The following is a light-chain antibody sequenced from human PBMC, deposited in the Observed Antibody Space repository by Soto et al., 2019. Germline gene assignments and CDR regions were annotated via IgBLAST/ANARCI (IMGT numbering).Light chain of an antibody. J-gene: IGLJ1*01. CDR1: SSDVGGSKY. CDR2: DVS. Sequence: QSALTQPASVSGSPGQSITISCTGTSSDVGGSKYVSWYQQHPGQAPKLMIYDVSNRPSGISDRFSGSKSGYTASLTISGLQTEDEADYYCSSYGGSSSALSVFGTGTKRTVL. V-gene: IGLV2-14*03. CDR3: SSYGGSSSALSV.